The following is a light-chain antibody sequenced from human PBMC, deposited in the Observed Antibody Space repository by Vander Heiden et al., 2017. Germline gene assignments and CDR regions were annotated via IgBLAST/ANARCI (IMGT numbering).Light chain of an antibody. V-gene: IGKV3-15*01. CDR2: GAS. J-gene: IGKJ5*01. CDR1: QSVSSN. CDR3: QQYNTWHPIT. Sequence: EIVMTQSPATLSVSPGESATLSCRASQSVSSNLAWYQQKPGQAPRLLIYGASTRATGIPARFSGSGSGTEFTLTISSLQSEDFAVYYCQQYNTWHPITFGQGTRLEIK.